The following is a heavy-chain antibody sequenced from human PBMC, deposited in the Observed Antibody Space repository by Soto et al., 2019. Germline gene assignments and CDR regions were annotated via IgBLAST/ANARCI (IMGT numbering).Heavy chain of an antibody. Sequence: QSGGSLSLSCAASGFTFSSYGMHWVRQAPSKGLERVAVISYDGSNKYYADSVKGRFTISRDNSKNTLYLQMNSLRAEDTAVYYCANALFPHSSSWYDPKDTEYFQHWGQGTLVTVSS. J-gene: IGHJ1*01. CDR1: GFTFSSYG. CDR2: ISYDGSNK. D-gene: IGHD6-13*01. CDR3: ANALFPHSSSWYDPKDTEYFQH. V-gene: IGHV3-30*18.